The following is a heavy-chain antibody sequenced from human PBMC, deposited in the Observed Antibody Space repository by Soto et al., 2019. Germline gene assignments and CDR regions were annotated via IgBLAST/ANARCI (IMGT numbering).Heavy chain of an antibody. CDR1: GGSISSGDYY. D-gene: IGHD3-3*01. J-gene: IGHJ5*02. Sequence: QVQLQESGPGLVKPSQTLSLTCTVSGGSISSGDYYWSWIRQHPGKGLEWIGYIYYSGSTYYNPSLTRRVTISVDTSKTQFSLKLSAVTAAATAVYYCARWWSGSRQGFDPWGQGTLVTVSS. V-gene: IGHV4-31*03. CDR3: ARWWSGSRQGFDP. CDR2: IYYSGST.